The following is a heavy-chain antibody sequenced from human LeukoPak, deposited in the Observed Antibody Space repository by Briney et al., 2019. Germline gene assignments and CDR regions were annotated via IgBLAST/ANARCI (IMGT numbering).Heavy chain of an antibody. J-gene: IGHJ4*02. V-gene: IGHV4-38-2*02. D-gene: IGHD2-8*02. CDR1: GYSISSGYY. CDR3: VRDLVVYGNIDY. CDR2: IYHSETT. Sequence: SETLSLTCTVSGYSISSGYYWGWVRQSPGKGLEWIGTIYHSETTFYNPSIKCRLSISMDTSKNQFSLKLTSVTAADTAVYFCVRDLVVYGNIDYWGQGTLVTVSS.